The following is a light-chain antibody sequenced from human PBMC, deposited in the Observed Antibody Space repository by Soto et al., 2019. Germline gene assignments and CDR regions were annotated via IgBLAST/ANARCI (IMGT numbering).Light chain of an antibody. CDR3: QQRSRWPPST. V-gene: IGKV3-11*01. CDR1: QSVSNY. Sequence: EIVLTQSPVTLSLSPGEIATLSCRASQSVSNYLAWYQQKPGQAPGLLIYDTSTRATGIPARFSGSGSGTDFNLTVSSLEPEDFAVYYCQQRSRWPPSTFGQGTKVEIK. J-gene: IGKJ1*01. CDR2: DTS.